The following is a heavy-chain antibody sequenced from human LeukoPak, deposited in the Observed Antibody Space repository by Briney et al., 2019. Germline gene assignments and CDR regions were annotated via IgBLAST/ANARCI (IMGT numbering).Heavy chain of an antibody. V-gene: IGHV4-34*01. D-gene: IGHD6-19*01. Sequence: PSETLSLTCAVYGGSFSGYYWSWIRQPPGKGLEWIGEINHSGSINYNPSLKSRVTISVDTSKNQFSLKLSSVTAADTAVYYCARLAYSSGWYRGRDYWGQGTLVTVSS. CDR1: GGSFSGYY. J-gene: IGHJ4*02. CDR2: INHSGSI. CDR3: ARLAYSSGWYRGRDY.